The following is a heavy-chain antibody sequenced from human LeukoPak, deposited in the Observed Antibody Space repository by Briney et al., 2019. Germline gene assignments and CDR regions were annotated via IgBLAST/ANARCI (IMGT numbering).Heavy chain of an antibody. Sequence: SETLSLTCTVSGGSISSYYWSWIRQPPGKGLEWIGYIYYSGSTNYNPSLKSRVTISVDTSKNQFSLKLSSVTAADTAVYYCARAAYYYYGMDVWGQGTTVTVSS. CDR3: ARAAYYYYGMDV. J-gene: IGHJ6*02. CDR2: IYYSGST. CDR1: GGSISSYY. V-gene: IGHV4-59*08.